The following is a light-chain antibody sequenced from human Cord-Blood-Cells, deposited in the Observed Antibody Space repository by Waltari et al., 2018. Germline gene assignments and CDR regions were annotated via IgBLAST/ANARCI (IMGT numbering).Light chain of an antibody. CDR3: CSYAGSWV. J-gene: IGLJ3*02. CDR1: SSAVGSYNL. CDR2: EGS. V-gene: IGLV2-23*01. Sequence: QSALTQPASVSGSPGQSITISCTGTSSAVGSYNLVSWYQQHPGKAPKLMIYEGSKRPSGVSNRFSGSKSGNTASQTISGLQAEDEADYYCCSYAGSWVFGGGTKLTVL.